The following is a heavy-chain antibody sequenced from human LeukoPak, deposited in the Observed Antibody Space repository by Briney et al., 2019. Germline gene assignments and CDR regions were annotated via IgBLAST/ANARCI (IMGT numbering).Heavy chain of an antibody. CDR1: GFTFTSSA. V-gene: IGHV3-23*01. J-gene: IGHJ6*02. CDR3: AKGGRLNGLGV. Sequence: GGSLRLSCAAPGFTFTSSAMSWVSQAPGKGLEWVSVISGSGGITDYADSVKGRFTISRDNAKNTLYLGVNSLRPEDTAVYYCAKGGRLNGLGVWGQGTTVTVSS. D-gene: IGHD3-16*01. CDR2: ISGSGGIT.